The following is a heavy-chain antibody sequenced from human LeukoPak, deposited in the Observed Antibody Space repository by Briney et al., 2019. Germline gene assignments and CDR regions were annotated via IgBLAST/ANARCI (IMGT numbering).Heavy chain of an antibody. D-gene: IGHD6-19*01. CDR3: ARVPTSGWTYYFDY. V-gene: IGHV1-69*13. CDR2: IIPIFGTA. Sequence: AASVKVSCKASGYTFTSYAISWVRQAPGQGLEWMGGIIPIFGTANYAQKFQGRVTITADESTSTAYMELSSLRSEDTAVYYCARVPTSGWTYYFDYWGQGTLVTVSS. J-gene: IGHJ4*02. CDR1: GYTFTSYA.